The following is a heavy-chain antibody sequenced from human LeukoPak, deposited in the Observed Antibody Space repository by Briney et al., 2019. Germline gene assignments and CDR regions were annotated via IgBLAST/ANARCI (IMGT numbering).Heavy chain of an antibody. CDR3: ALLVGATLDFDY. CDR2: IYSGGST. V-gene: IGHV3-66*01. J-gene: IGHJ4*02. D-gene: IGHD1-26*01. CDR1: EFSVGSNY. Sequence: GGSLRLSCAASEFSVGSNYMTWVRQAPGKGLEWVSLIYSGGSTYYADSVKGRFTISRDNSKNTLYLQMNSLRAEDTAVYYCALLVGATLDFDYWGQGTLVTVSS.